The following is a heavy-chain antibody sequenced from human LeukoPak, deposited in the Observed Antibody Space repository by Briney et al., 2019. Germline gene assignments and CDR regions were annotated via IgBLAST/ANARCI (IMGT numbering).Heavy chain of an antibody. Sequence: PGGSLRLSCAASGFTVSSNYMSWVRQAPGKGLEWVSIIYSGGSTYYADSVKGRFTISRDNAKNSLYLQMNSLRAEDTAVYYCARDSYSGYDRLLNWGQGTLVTVSS. CDR1: GFTVSSNY. J-gene: IGHJ4*02. D-gene: IGHD5-12*01. V-gene: IGHV3-66*01. CDR3: ARDSYSGYDRLLN. CDR2: IYSGGST.